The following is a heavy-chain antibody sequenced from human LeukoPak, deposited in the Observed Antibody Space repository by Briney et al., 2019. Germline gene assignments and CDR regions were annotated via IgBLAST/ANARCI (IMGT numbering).Heavy chain of an antibody. V-gene: IGHV3-53*01. J-gene: IGHJ4*02. D-gene: IGHD6-19*01. Sequence: GGSLRLSCAASGFTVSSNYMSWVRQAPGKGLERVSVIYSGGSTYYADSVKGRFTISRDNSKNTLYLQMNSLRAEDAAVYYCARDRGSGWYYFDYWGQGTLVTVSS. CDR2: IYSGGST. CDR1: GFTVSSNY. CDR3: ARDRGSGWYYFDY.